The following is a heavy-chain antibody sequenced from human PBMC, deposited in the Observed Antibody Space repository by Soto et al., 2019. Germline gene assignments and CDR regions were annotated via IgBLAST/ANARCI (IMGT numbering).Heavy chain of an antibody. CDR1: GYTFTSYY. CDR3: ARGGEQQLVRNYFDY. Sequence: ASVKVSCKASGYTFTSYYMHWVRQAPGQGLEWMGIINPSGGSTSYAQKLQGRVTMTRDTSTSTVYMELSSLRSEDTAVYYCARGGEQQLVRNYFDYWGQGTLVTVSS. CDR2: INPSGGST. J-gene: IGHJ4*02. V-gene: IGHV1-46*01. D-gene: IGHD6-13*01.